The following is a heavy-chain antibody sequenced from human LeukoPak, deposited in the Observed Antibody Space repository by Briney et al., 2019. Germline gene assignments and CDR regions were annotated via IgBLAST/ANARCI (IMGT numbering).Heavy chain of an antibody. V-gene: IGHV3-7*01. CDR2: INQDASEK. CDR3: ARDPERGSYFDY. Sequence: GGSLRLSCAASGFTFSSYSMNWVRQAPGKGLEWVATINQDASEKYYMASVKGRFTISRDNAKNSLYLQVNSLRAEDTAVYYCARDPERGSYFDYWGRGTLVTVSS. CDR1: GFTFSSYS. D-gene: IGHD3-10*01. J-gene: IGHJ4*02.